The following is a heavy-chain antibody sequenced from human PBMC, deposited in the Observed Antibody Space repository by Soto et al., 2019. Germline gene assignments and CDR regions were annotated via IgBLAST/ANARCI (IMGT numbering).Heavy chain of an antibody. CDR3: ARDASYDSSGYFDY. CDR1: GGSISSSTYY. CDR2: MYYSGNT. D-gene: IGHD3-22*01. Sequence: SETLSLTCTVSGGSISSSTYYWGWIRQSPGKGLEWIGSMYYSGNTYYNPSLKSRVTISVDTSKNQLSLKLTSVTAADTAVYYCARDASYDSSGYFDYWGQGTLVTVSS. J-gene: IGHJ4*02. V-gene: IGHV4-39*02.